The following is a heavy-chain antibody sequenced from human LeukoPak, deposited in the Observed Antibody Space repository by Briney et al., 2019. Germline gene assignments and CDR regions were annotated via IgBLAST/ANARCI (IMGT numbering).Heavy chain of an antibody. V-gene: IGHV3-21*01. D-gene: IGHD3-10*02. Sequence: GGSLRLSCAASGFTFSSYSMNWVRQAPGKGLEWVSSISSSSSYIYYADSVKGRFTISRDNAKNSLYLQMNSLRAEDTAVYYCARAISSYYVSSDIWGQGTMVTVSS. J-gene: IGHJ3*02. CDR3: ARAISSYYVSSDI. CDR2: ISSSSSYI. CDR1: GFTFSSYS.